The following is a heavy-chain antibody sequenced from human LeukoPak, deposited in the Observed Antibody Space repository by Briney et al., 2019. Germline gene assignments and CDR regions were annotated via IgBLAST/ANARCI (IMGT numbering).Heavy chain of an antibody. CDR3: ARARICTNGVCRLGALDY. D-gene: IGHD2-8*01. Sequence: PSETLSLTCTVSGGSISSGGYYWSWIRQHPGKGLEWIGYIYYSGSTYYNPSLKSRVTISVDTSKNQFSLKLSSVTAADTAVYYCARARICTNGVCRLGALDYWGQGTLVTVSS. J-gene: IGHJ4*02. CDR2: IYYSGST. CDR1: GGSISSGGYY. V-gene: IGHV4-31*03.